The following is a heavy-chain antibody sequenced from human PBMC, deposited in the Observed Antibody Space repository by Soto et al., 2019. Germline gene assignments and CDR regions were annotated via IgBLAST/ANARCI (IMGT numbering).Heavy chain of an antibody. CDR1: GGSISSYY. J-gene: IGHJ5*02. CDR2: IYTSGST. CDR3: ARDLLGRDGYNQPETKFDP. Sequence: QVQLQESGPGLVKPSETLSLTCTVSGGSISSYYWSWIRQPAGKGLEWIGRIYTSGSTNYNPSLKSRVTMSVDTSKNQFSLKLSSVTAADTAVYYCARDLLGRDGYNQPETKFDPWGQGTLVTVSS. V-gene: IGHV4-4*07. D-gene: IGHD5-12*01.